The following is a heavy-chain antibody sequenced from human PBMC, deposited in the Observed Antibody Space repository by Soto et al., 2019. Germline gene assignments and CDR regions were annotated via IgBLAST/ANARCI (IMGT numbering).Heavy chain of an antibody. V-gene: IGHV2-70*13. CDR2: IDWDDDK. Sequence: SGPTLVNPTQTLTLTCTFSGFSLNTRGMSVSWIRQPPGKALEWLAVIDWDDDKYYSTSLKTRLTISKDTSKNQVVLTMTNMDPVDTTTYYCARVIEGGGPAEDDYWGQGTLVTVSS. CDR1: GFSLNTRGMS. J-gene: IGHJ4*02. CDR3: ARVIEGGGPAEDDY. D-gene: IGHD2-21*01.